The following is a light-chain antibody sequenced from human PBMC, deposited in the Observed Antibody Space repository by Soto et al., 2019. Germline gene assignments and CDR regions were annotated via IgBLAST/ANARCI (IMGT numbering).Light chain of an antibody. CDR2: DAS. CDR1: HDITSY. CDR3: QECDFLPI. J-gene: IGKJ3*01. V-gene: IGKV1-33*01. Sequence: DIQMTQSPSSLSASVGDRVTITCQASHDITSYLNWYQHKPGKAPKRLIYDASILEAGVPARLSGSGSGTHFTFTISSLQTVDVATYYCQECDFLPIFGHGTTVHLK.